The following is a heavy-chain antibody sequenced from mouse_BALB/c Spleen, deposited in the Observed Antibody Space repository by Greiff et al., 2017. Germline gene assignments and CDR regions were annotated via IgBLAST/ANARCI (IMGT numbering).Heavy chain of an antibody. Sequence: VQLQQSGAELVRPGASVKLSCKASGYTFTSYWMQWVKQRPGQGLEWIGAIYPGDGDTRYTQKFKGKATLTADKSSSTAYMQLSSLAYEDSAVYYCARYYGRGLPAMDDWGQGTSVTVSS. V-gene: IGHV1-87*01. D-gene: IGHD1-1*01. CDR3: ARYYGRGLPAMDD. J-gene: IGHJ4*01. CDR2: IYPGDGDT. CDR1: GYTFTSYW.